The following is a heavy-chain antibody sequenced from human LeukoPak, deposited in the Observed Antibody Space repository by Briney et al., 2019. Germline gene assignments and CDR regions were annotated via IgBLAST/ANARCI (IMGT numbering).Heavy chain of an antibody. CDR1: GGSISPYY. J-gene: IGHJ4*02. Sequence: PSETLSLTCTVSGGSISPYYWSWIWQPPGKGLEWIGYIFYSGRTNYNPSLESRVTISVDTSKNQFSLILSSVTAADTAVYYCAREGSPSYWGQGTLVTVSS. CDR3: AREGSPSY. CDR2: IFYSGRT. V-gene: IGHV4-59*01. D-gene: IGHD3-10*01.